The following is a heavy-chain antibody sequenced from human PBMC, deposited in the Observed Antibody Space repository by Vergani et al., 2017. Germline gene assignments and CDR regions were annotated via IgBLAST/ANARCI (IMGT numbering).Heavy chain of an antibody. CDR1: GFTFGDYA. V-gene: IGHV3-49*05. CDR3: TRDVVYSYGYDYFDY. D-gene: IGHD5-18*01. J-gene: IGHJ4*02. CDR2: IRSKAYGGTT. Sequence: EVQLVESGGGLVKPGRSLRLSCTASGFTFGDYATSWFRQAPGKGLEWVGFIRSKAYGGTTEYAASVKGRFTISRDDSKSIAYLQMNSLKTEDTAVYYCTRDVVYSYGYDYFDYWGQGTLVTVSS.